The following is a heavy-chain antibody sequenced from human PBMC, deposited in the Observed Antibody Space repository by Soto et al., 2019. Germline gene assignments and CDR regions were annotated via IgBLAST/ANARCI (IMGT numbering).Heavy chain of an antibody. V-gene: IGHV3-33*01. CDR1: GFTFSSYG. J-gene: IGHJ4*02. CDR3: ARDRGKSGYSYGSPGIGY. Sequence: GGSLRLSCAASGFTFSSYGMHWVRQAPGKGLEWVAVIWYDGSNKYYADSVKGRFTISRDNSKNTLYLQMNSLRAEDTAVYYCARDRGKSGYSYGSPGIGYWGQGTLVTVSS. CDR2: IWYDGSNK. D-gene: IGHD5-18*01.